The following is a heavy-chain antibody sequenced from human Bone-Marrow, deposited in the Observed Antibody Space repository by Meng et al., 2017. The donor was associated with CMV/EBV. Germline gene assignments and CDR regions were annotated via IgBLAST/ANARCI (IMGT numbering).Heavy chain of an antibody. D-gene: IGHD2-8*02. V-gene: IGHV3-48*03. CDR3: ARGTEVDY. CDR1: GFTFNSYE. Sequence: GESLKISCAASGFTFNSYEMNWVRQAPGKGLEWVSYISSSGSSIYYADSVKGRFTISRDNAKNLLYLQMNSLRAEDTAVYYCARGTEVDYWGQGTLVTVSS. J-gene: IGHJ4*02. CDR2: ISSSGSSI.